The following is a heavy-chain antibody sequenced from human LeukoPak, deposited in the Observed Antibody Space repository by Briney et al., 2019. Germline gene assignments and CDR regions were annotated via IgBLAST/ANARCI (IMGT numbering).Heavy chain of an antibody. CDR3: ARRQYYYDSSGYYYDY. J-gene: IGHJ4*02. Sequence: GESLKISCKGSGYSFTSYWIGWVRQVPGKGLEWRGIIYPGDSDTRYSPSFQGQVTISADKSISTAYLQWSSLKASDTAMYYCARRQYYYDSSGYYYDYWGQGTLVTVSS. CDR1: GYSFTSYW. CDR2: IYPGDSDT. D-gene: IGHD3-22*01. V-gene: IGHV5-51*01.